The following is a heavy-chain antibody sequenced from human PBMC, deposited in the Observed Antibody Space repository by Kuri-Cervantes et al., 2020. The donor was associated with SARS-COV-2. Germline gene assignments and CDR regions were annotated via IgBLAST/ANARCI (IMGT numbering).Heavy chain of an antibody. J-gene: IGHJ4*02. CDR1: GFTFSSYA. Sequence: LSLTCAASGFTFSSYAMHWVRQAPGKGLEWVAVISYDGSNKYYADSVKGRFTISRDNPKNTLYLQMNSLRAEDTAVYYCASSVIAAIDYWGQGTLVPSPQ. CDR2: ISYDGSNK. CDR3: ASSVIAAIDY. V-gene: IGHV3-30*07. D-gene: IGHD6-6*01.